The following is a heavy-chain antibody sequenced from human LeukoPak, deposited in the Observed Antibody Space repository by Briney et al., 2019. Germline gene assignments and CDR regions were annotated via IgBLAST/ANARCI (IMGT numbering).Heavy chain of an antibody. CDR3: AKVLGADYYDSSWDAFDI. D-gene: IGHD3-22*01. J-gene: IGHJ3*02. V-gene: IGHV3-30*18. Sequence: GGSLRLSCAASGFTFSSYGMHWVRQAPGKGLEWVAVISYDGGNKYYADSVKGRFTISRDNSKNTLYLQMNSLRAEDTAVYYCAKVLGADYYDSSWDAFDIWGQGTMVTVSS. CDR2: ISYDGGNK. CDR1: GFTFSSYG.